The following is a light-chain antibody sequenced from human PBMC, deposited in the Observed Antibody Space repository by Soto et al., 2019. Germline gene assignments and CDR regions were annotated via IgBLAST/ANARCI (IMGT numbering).Light chain of an antibody. V-gene: IGKV1-5*03. CDR1: QTISSW. J-gene: IGKJ1*01. CDR3: QHYNIYSEA. Sequence: IQMTQSPSTLSGTLGDRPTITYEASQTISSWLAWYQQKPGKAPKLLIYKASTLKSGVPSRFSGSGSGTEFTLTISSLQPDYFATYYCQHYNIYSEAFGQGTKVDI. CDR2: KAS.